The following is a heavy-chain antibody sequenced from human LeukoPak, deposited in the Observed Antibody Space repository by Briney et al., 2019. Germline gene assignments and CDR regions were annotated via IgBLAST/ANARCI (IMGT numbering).Heavy chain of an antibody. V-gene: IGHV1-69*05. Sequence: SVKVSCKASGGTFSGYAISWVRQAPGQGLEWMGGIIPIFGTANYAQKFQGRVTITTDESTSTAYMELSSLRSEDTAVYYCARSRWELHVGVYWGQGTLATVSS. CDR3: ARSRWELHVGVY. J-gene: IGHJ4*02. CDR1: GGTFSGYA. D-gene: IGHD1-26*01. CDR2: IIPIFGTA.